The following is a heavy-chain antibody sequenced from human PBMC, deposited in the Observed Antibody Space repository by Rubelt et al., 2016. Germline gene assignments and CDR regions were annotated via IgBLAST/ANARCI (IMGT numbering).Heavy chain of an antibody. D-gene: IGHD3-3*01. CDR2: MYYSGRT. CDR1: GGSVSGYY. Sequence: QVQLQESGPGLVKPSETLSLTCTVSGGSVSGYYWTWIGQSPGKGLEWIGYMYYSGRTNYNTSLKSRVTMSLDTSKNQVSLKRSSVTPGDTAAYYCACISILGVENWFDPWGQGTLVTVSS. J-gene: IGHJ5*02. CDR3: ACISILGVENWFDP. V-gene: IGHV4-59*02.